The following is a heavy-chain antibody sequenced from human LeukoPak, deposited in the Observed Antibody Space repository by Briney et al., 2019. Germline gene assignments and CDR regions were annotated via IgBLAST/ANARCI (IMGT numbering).Heavy chain of an antibody. CDR3: TREWTHHHSFVI. Sequence: GGSLRPSCEASGFIFSEKYVNWIRQAPGKGLEWLSSISAGGSSTRYADSVKGRFTISRDDAKNSLFLQMDSLRVEDPGNNYCTREWTHHHSFVIWGQEEKVTVAS. CDR1: GFIFSEKY. CDR2: ISAGGSST. J-gene: IGHJ3*02. V-gene: IGHV3-11*01. D-gene: IGHD5-18*01.